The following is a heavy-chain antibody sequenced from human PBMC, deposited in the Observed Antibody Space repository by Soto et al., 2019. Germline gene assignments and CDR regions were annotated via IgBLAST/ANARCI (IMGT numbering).Heavy chain of an antibody. V-gene: IGHV1-69*01. CDR2: IIPISDTT. J-gene: IGHJ6*02. Sequence: QVQLVQSGAEVKKTGSSVKVSCKASGGTFSSYAIRWVRQAPGQGLEWMGGIIPISDTTNYAQKFQGRVTRTADESTSTAYMALSSLRSKHTAVDYCARPQGSSARLDISYYYYYGMDVWGQGPTVTVSS. D-gene: IGHD2-2*01. CDR1: GGTFSSYA. CDR3: ARPQGSSARLDISYYYYYGMDV.